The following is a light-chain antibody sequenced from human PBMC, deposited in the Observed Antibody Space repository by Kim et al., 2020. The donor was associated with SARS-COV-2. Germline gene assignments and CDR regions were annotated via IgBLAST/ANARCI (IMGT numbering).Light chain of an antibody. V-gene: IGLV6-57*03. Sequence: NFMLTQPHSVSESPGKTVTISCTRSSGSVASNYVQWYQQRPGSAPTTMIYEDDQRPSGVPDRFSGSIDSSSNSAPLTISGLKTEDEADYYCQSYDSSNHVVFGGGTKLTVL. CDR1: SGSVASNY. CDR2: EDD. J-gene: IGLJ2*01. CDR3: QSYDSSNHVV.